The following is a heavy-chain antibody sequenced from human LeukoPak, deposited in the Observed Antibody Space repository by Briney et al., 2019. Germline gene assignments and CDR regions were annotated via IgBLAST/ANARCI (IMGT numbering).Heavy chain of an antibody. CDR2: MNPNSGNT. J-gene: IGHJ4*02. Sequence: ASVKVSCKASGYTFTSYDINWVRQATGQGLEWMGWMNPNSGNTGYAQKFQGRVTITADESTSTAYMELSSLRSEDTAVYYCARDLRPGGWGQGTLVTVSS. D-gene: IGHD3-16*01. V-gene: IGHV1-8*01. CDR1: GYTFTSYD. CDR3: ARDLRPGG.